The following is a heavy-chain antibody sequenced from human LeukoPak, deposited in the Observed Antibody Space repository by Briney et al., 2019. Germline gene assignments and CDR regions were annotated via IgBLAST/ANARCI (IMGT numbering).Heavy chain of an antibody. CDR3: ARGFPYFDH. CDR2: IYYSGST. J-gene: IGHJ4*02. V-gene: IGHV4-59*01. D-gene: IGHD3-10*01. CDR1: GGSISSYY. Sequence: LETLSLTCTVSGGSISSYYWSWIRQPPGKGLEWIGYIYYSGSTSYNPSLKSRVTMSVDTSKNQFSLKLSSVTAADTAVYYCARGFPYFDHWGQGTLVTVSS.